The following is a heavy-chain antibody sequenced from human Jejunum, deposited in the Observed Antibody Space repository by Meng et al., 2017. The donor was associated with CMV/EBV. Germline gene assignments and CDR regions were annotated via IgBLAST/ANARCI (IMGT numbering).Heavy chain of an antibody. Sequence: TLNTYTINWVRQAPGQGLEWMGRIIPILDIANSAQNFQGRLTIIADRSTSTAYMELTRLRSDDTAVYYCATSTATTSNFGRVWNSWGQGTEVTVSS. CDR1: TLNTYT. J-gene: IGHJ4*02. CDR3: ATSTATTSNFGRVWNS. D-gene: IGHD1-1*01. V-gene: IGHV1-69*02. CDR2: IIPILDIA.